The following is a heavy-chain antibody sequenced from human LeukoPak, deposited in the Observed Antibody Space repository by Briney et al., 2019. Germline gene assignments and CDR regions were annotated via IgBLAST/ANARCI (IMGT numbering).Heavy chain of an antibody. D-gene: IGHD3-10*01. CDR3: ARGHKLYYYGSGSRDFGY. CDR2: IIHSGST. V-gene: IGHV4-34*01. Sequence: SETLSLTCAVYGGSFSGYYWSWIRQPPGKGLEWIGEIIHSGSTNYNPSLKSRVTISVDTSKNQFSPKLSSVTAADTAVYYCARGHKLYYYGSGSRDFGYWGQGTLVTVSS. CDR1: GGSFSGYY. J-gene: IGHJ4*02.